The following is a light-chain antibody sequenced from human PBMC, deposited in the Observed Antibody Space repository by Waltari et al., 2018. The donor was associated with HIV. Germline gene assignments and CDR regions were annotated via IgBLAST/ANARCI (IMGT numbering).Light chain of an antibody. CDR2: SNN. CDR1: SSNIGSNT. Sequence: QSVLTQPPSASGTPGQRVTISCSGRSSNIGSNTVNGYQQLPGPAPKLLIYSNNHRPSGGPDRCSGSKSGTSASLAISGLQSEDEADYYCAAWDDSLNGPWVFGGGTKLTVL. CDR3: AAWDDSLNGPWV. V-gene: IGLV1-44*01. J-gene: IGLJ3*02.